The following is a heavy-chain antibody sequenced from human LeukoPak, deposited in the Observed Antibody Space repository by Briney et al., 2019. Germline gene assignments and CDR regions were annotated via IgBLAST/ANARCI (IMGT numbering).Heavy chain of an antibody. CDR2: ISGSGGST. CDR3: AKILHCSGGSCYSDYFDY. D-gene: IGHD2-15*01. J-gene: IGHJ4*02. V-gene: IGHV3-23*01. CDR1: GFTFSSYA. Sequence: HAGGSLRLSCAASGFTFSSYAMSWVRQAPGKGLEWVSAISGSGGSTYYADSVKGRFTISRDNSKNTLYPQMNSLRAEDTAVYYCAKILHCSGGSCYSDYFDYWGQGTLVTVSS.